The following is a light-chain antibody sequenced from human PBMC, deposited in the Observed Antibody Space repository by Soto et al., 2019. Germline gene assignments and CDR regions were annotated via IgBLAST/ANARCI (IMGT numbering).Light chain of an antibody. V-gene: IGLV2-14*03. Sequence: QSVLTQPASVSGSPGQSITISCTGSSSDVGGNNYVSWYQQHHPGKAPKLMIYDVSNRPSGVSNRFSGSKSGNTASLTISGLQAEDEADSYCSSYTTSSTVVFGGGTKLTVL. CDR2: DVS. CDR3: SSYTTSSTVV. CDR1: SSDVGGNNY. J-gene: IGLJ2*01.